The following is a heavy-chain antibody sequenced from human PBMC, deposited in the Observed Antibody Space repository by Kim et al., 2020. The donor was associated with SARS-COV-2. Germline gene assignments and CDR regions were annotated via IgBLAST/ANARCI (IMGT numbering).Heavy chain of an antibody. CDR1: GYTFTTHA. Sequence: ASVKVSCKTSGYTFTTHAISWVRQAPGQGLEWMGWISTYNGNTKYAQKFQGRVTMTTDTSTSTVHMEVRSLRSDDTAVYYCARDLVDYWGQGTLVTVSS. CDR3: ARDLVDY. CDR2: ISTYNGNT. J-gene: IGHJ4*02. V-gene: IGHV1-18*01.